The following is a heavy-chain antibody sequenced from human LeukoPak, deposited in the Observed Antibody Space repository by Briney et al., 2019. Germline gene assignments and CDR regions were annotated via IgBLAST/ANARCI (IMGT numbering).Heavy chain of an antibody. J-gene: IGHJ3*02. Sequence: SETLSLTCTVSGGSIRSGGYYWSWIRQHPEKGLEWIGYIYYSGSTYYNPSLKSRVTISVDTSKNQFSLRLSSVTAADTAVYYCARGRIVETIRDAFDIWGQGTMVTVSS. CDR3: ARGRIVETIRDAFDI. V-gene: IGHV4-31*03. D-gene: IGHD1-26*01. CDR1: GGSIRSGGYY. CDR2: IYYSGST.